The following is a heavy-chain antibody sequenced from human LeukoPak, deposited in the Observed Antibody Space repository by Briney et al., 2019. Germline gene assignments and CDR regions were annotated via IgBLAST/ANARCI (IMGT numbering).Heavy chain of an antibody. Sequence: SETLSLTCAVSGGSISSGGYSWSWIRQPPGKGLEWIGYIYHSGSTYYNPSLKSRVTLSVDRSKNQFSLKLSSVTAADTAVYYCARAITSGSGSYPFDYWGQGTLVTVSS. D-gene: IGHD3-10*01. CDR3: ARAITSGSGSYPFDY. CDR1: GGSISSGGYS. J-gene: IGHJ4*02. V-gene: IGHV4-30-2*01. CDR2: IYHSGST.